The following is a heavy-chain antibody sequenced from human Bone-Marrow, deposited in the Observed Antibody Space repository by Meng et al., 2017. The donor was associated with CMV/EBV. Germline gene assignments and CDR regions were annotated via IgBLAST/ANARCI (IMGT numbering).Heavy chain of an antibody. V-gene: IGHV3-66*02. J-gene: IGHJ4*02. D-gene: IGHD2-8*01. CDR1: GFTVSSNY. CDR3: ARDFSVVPAGRYFDD. Sequence: GESLKISCAASGFTVSSNYMSWVRQAPGKGLEWVSVIYSGGSTYYADSVKGRFTISRDNSKNTLYLQMNSLRVEDTAVYYCARDFSVVPAGRYFDDWGQGELVTVSS. CDR2: IYSGGST.